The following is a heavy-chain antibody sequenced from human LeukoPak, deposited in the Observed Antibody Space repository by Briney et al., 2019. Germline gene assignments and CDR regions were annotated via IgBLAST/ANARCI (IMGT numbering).Heavy chain of an antibody. V-gene: IGHV3-21*01. D-gene: IGHD6-13*01. J-gene: IGHJ4*02. CDR3: ARAAYSSSWRERYKYYFDY. CDR1: GFTFSSYS. CDR2: ISSRSSHI. Sequence: GGSLRLSCTVSGFTFSSYSMNWVRQAPGKGLEWVSLISSRSSHIQYADSVKGRFTISRDNAKNSLFLHMNSLRAEDTAVYYCARAAYSSSWRERYKYYFDYWGQGTLVTVSS.